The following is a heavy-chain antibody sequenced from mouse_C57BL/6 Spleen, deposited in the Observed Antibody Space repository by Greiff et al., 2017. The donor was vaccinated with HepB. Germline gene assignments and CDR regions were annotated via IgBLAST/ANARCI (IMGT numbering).Heavy chain of an antibody. CDR1: GYTFTSYW. D-gene: IGHD6-1*01. J-gene: IGHJ4*01. Sequence: QVQLQQSGAELVKPGASVKLSCKASGYTFTSYWMQWVKQRPGQGLEWIGEIDPSDSYTNYNQKFKGKATLTVDTSSSTAYMQLSSLTSEDSAVYYCARRDSPYYYAMDYWGQGTSVTVSS. CDR3: ARRDSPYYYAMDY. CDR2: IDPSDSYT. V-gene: IGHV1-50*01.